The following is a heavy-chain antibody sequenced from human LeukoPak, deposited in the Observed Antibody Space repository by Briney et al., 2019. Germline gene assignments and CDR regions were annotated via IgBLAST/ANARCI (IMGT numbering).Heavy chain of an antibody. CDR2: ISGGGDIT. CDR3: AKVPRGHYFDY. D-gene: IGHD3-10*01. Sequence: PGGSLRLSCAASGFTFSSFPMSWVRQGPGKGLEWVSAISGGGDITYYADSVKGRFTISRDNSKNTLHLQMNSLRAEDTAVYYCAKVPRGHYFDYWGQGTLVTVSS. V-gene: IGHV3-23*01. J-gene: IGHJ4*02. CDR1: GFTFSSFP.